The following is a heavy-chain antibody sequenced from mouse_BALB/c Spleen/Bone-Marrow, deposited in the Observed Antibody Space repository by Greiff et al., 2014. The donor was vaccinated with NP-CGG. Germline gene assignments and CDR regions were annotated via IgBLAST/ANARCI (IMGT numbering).Heavy chain of an antibody. CDR3: ARSRDYGSSYYAMDY. CDR1: GFNIKDTY. Sequence: VQLQQSGAELVKPGASVKSSCTASGFNIKDTYMHWVKQRPEQGLEWIGRIDPANGNTKYDPKFQGKATITADTSSNTAYLQLSSLTSEDTAVYYCARSRDYGSSYYAMDYWGQGTSVTVSS. CDR2: IDPANGNT. V-gene: IGHV14-3*02. D-gene: IGHD1-1*01. J-gene: IGHJ4*01.